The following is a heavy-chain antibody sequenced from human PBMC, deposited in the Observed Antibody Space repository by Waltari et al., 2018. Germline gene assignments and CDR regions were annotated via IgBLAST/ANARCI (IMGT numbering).Heavy chain of an antibody. CDR2: IQYDGSYN. J-gene: IGHJ4*02. Sequence: QAQLVESGGGVVQPGGSLRLSCATSGFPFIAYGLHLVRQAPGKGLEWVAFIQYDGSYNYYIDAVKGRFTISRDNSKNTVYLQMNSLTPEDTAVYYCAPGGDGYSVDYWGQGTLVTVSS. D-gene: IGHD5-18*01. V-gene: IGHV3-30*02. CDR1: GFPFIAYG. CDR3: APGGDGYSVDY.